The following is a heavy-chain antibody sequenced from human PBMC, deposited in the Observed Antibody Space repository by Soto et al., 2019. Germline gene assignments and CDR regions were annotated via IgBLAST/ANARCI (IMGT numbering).Heavy chain of an antibody. V-gene: IGHV3-7*03. CDR1: GFTFSDYW. J-gene: IGHJ4*02. CDR3: AAYCSSIPCTPFPSYV. Sequence: GSLRLSCTASGFTFSDYWMSWVRHFPGRGLEWVANIKKDESEQYYVDSVKGRFTISRDNAKNSLYLQMDNLRAEDTAVYYCAAYCSSIPCTPFPSYVWCPAILVT. CDR2: IKKDESEQ. D-gene: IGHD2-2*01.